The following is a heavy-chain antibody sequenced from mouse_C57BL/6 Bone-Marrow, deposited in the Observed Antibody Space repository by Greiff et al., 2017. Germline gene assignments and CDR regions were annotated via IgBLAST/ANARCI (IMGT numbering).Heavy chain of an antibody. V-gene: IGHV1-55*01. CDR1: GYTFTSYW. Sequence: VKLQQPGAELVKPGASVKMSCKASGYTFTSYWITWVKQRPGQGLEWIGDIYPGSGSTNYNEKFKSKATLTVDTSSSTAYMQLRSLTSEDSAVDYCARIYYDYDHDYWGQGTGLTVS. CDR2: IYPGSGST. D-gene: IGHD2-4*01. J-gene: IGHJ2*03. CDR3: ARIYYDYDHDY.